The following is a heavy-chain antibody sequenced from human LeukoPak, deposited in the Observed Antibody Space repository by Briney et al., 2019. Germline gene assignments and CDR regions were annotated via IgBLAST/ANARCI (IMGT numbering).Heavy chain of an antibody. CDR3: ARDLPYVLRFLEWYPYYYMDV. CDR2: ISAYNGNT. D-gene: IGHD3-3*01. Sequence: ASVKVSCKASGYTFASYYMHWVRQAPGQGLEWMGWISAYNGNTNYAQKLQGRVTMTTDTSTSTAYMELRSLRSDDTAVYYCARDLPYVLRFLEWYPYYYMDVWGKGTTVTVSS. CDR1: GYTFASYY. J-gene: IGHJ6*03. V-gene: IGHV1-18*04.